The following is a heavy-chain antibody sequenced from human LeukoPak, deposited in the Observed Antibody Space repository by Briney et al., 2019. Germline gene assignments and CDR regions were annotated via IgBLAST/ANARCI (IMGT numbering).Heavy chain of an antibody. CDR3: ARDKSYFGSGTFYYFDS. Sequence: GGSLRLSCAVSGFNFNSYAMHWVRQAPGKGLEWVAFIRYDGSEKYSADSVKGRFTISRDNSKRTLYLQMSSLRVEDTAVYYCARDKSYFGSGTFYYFDSWGQGTLVTVSS. V-gene: IGHV3-30*02. J-gene: IGHJ4*02. CDR1: GFNFNSYA. D-gene: IGHD3-10*01. CDR2: IRYDGSEK.